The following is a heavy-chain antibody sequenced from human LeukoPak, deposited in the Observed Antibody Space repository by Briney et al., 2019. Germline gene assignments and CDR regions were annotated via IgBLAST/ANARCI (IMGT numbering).Heavy chain of an antibody. CDR3: AKDEGYGGKGAFDI. CDR2: ISSSSFTI. D-gene: IGHD4-23*01. Sequence: GGSLRLSCAASGFTFSTYSMNWVRQAPGKGLEWVSYISSSSFTIHYADSVKGRFTISRDNAKSSLYLQMNSLRAEDMALYYCAKDEGYGGKGAFDIWGQGTMVTVSS. J-gene: IGHJ3*02. V-gene: IGHV3-48*04. CDR1: GFTFSTYS.